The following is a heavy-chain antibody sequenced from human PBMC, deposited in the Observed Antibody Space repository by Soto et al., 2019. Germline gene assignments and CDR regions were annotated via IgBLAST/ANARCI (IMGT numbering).Heavy chain of an antibody. D-gene: IGHD4-17*01. Sequence: SGPTLVNPTQTLTLTCTFSGFSLSSKGMRVSWIRQPPGKALEWLARIDWDDDKFYSPSPRTRLTISKDTSKNQVVLTMTNVDPKDTATYYCARSPGGFTVATYFFDYWGQGTLVTVS. CDR2: IDWDDDK. CDR3: ARSPGGFTVATYFFDY. CDR1: GFSLSSKGMR. J-gene: IGHJ4*02. V-gene: IGHV2-70*04.